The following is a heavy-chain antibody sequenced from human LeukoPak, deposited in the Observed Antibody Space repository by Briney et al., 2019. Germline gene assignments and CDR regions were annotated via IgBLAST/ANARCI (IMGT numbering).Heavy chain of an antibody. Sequence: GGSLRLSCAASGLTASHNVNNALSWVRHAPGKGLECVSGITTSGITYYADSVKGRFTISRENSNNTLYLHMDSLRAEDTAVYYCAKAPVWNYYYGLDVWGQGTTVTVSS. D-gene: IGHD2-21*01. CDR2: ITTSGIT. CDR3: AKAPVWNYYYGLDV. J-gene: IGHJ6*02. CDR1: GLTASHNV. V-gene: IGHV3-23*01.